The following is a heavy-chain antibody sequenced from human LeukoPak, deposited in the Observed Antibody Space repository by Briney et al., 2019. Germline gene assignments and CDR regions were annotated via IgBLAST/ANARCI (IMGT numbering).Heavy chain of an antibody. CDR1: GFTFSNAW. D-gene: IGHD2-15*01. Sequence: PGGSLRLSCAASGFTFSNAWMSWVRQAPGKGLEWVGRIKSKTDGGTTDYAAPVKGRFTISRDDSKHTLYLQMNSLKTEDTAVYYCTTGKPGYCSGGSCYRLDYYYYMDVWGKGTTVTVSS. J-gene: IGHJ6*03. CDR3: TTGKPGYCSGGSCYRLDYYYYMDV. CDR2: IKSKTDGGTT. V-gene: IGHV3-15*01.